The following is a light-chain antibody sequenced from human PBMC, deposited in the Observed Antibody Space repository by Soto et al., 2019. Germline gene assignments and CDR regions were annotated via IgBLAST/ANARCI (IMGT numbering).Light chain of an antibody. CDR3: QQRYNWPPLT. J-gene: IGKJ4*01. Sequence: EIVLTQSPATLSLSPGEGATLSCRASQSVGNYLAWYQQXXXXXPRLLIYDASNRATGIPAXXXXXXXXXXXXXXISSLEPEDFAVYYCQQRYNWPPLTFGGGTKVEIK. CDR1: QSVGNY. V-gene: IGKV3-11*01. CDR2: DAS.